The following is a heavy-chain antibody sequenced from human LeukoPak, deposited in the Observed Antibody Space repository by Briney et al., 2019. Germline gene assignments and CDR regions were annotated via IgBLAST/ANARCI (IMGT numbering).Heavy chain of an antibody. V-gene: IGHV3-11*01. CDR3: ARDPDWGPEGWDYFDY. D-gene: IGHD7-27*01. Sequence: GGSLRLSCAASGFTFSDYYMSWIRQAPGKGLEWVSYISSSGSTIYYADSVKGRFTISRDNSKNTLYLQMNSLRAADTAVYYCARDPDWGPEGWDYFDYWGQGALVTVSS. CDR1: GFTFSDYY. J-gene: IGHJ4*02. CDR2: ISSSGSTI.